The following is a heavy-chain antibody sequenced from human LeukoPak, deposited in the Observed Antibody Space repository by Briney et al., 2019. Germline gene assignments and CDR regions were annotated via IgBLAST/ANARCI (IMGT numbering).Heavy chain of an antibody. CDR2: MNPNSGNT. J-gene: IGHJ3*02. Sequence: ASVKVSCKASGYTFTSYDINWVRQATGQGLEWMGWMNPNSGNTGYAQKFQGRVTITRNTSISTAYMELSSLRSEDTAVYYCARDVYYDFWRGYYRGAFDIWGQGTMVTVSS. CDR1: GYTFTSYD. V-gene: IGHV1-8*03. CDR3: ARDVYYDFWRGYYRGAFDI. D-gene: IGHD3-3*01.